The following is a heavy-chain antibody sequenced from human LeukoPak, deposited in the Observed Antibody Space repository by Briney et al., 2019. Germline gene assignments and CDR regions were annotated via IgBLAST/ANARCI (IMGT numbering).Heavy chain of an antibody. J-gene: IGHJ5*01. CDR1: GFTFSSYS. Sequence: GGSLRLSCAASGFTFSSYSMNWVRQAPGKGLEWISFITDSSNKKYYAGSVQGRFTISRDNAKNLLYLQMSSLRVEDTAVYYCARGLLGSSYYDSSVGNWLDPWGQGTLVTVSS. CDR2: ITDSSNKK. D-gene: IGHD3-22*01. V-gene: IGHV3-48*04. CDR3: ARGLLGSSYYDSSVGNWLDP.